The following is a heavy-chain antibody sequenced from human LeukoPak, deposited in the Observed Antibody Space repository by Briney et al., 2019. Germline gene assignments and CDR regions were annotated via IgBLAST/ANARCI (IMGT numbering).Heavy chain of an antibody. CDR2: IYSGGST. J-gene: IGHJ6*02. V-gene: IGHV3-66*01. CDR3: ARGCRGKYQLLMNYYYGMDV. D-gene: IGHD2-2*01. Sequence: PGGSLRLSCAASGFTVSSNYMSWVRQAPGKGLEWVSVIYSGGSTCYADSVKGRFTISRDNSKNTLYLQMNSLRAEDTAVYYCARGCRGKYQLLMNYYYGMDVWGQGTTVTVSS. CDR1: GFTVSSNY.